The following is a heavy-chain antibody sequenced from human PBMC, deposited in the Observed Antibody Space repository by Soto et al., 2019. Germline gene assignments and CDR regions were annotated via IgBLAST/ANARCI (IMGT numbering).Heavy chain of an antibody. CDR2: IYYSGST. D-gene: IGHD6-13*01. J-gene: IGHJ5*02. CDR3: ARHGFKRGAAAGTGWFDP. Sequence: SETLSLTCTVSGGSISSSSYYWGWIRQPPGKGLEWIGSIYYSGSTYYNPSLKSRVTISVDTSKNQFSLKLSSVTAADTAVYYCARHGFKRGAAAGTGWFDPWGQGTLVTVSS. V-gene: IGHV4-39*01. CDR1: GGSISSSSYY.